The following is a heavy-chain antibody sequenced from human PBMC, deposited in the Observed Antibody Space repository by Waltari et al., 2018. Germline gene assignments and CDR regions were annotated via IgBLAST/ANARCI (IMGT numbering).Heavy chain of an antibody. V-gene: IGHV4-34*11. J-gene: IGHJ4*02. CDR2: IYYSGST. Sequence: QVQLQQWGAGLLKPSDTLSLPCAVYVGSFSGYYWSWIRQPPGKGLEWIGYIYYSGSTNYNPSLKSRVTISVDTSKNQFSLKLSSVTAADTAVYYCARDTQTAFDYWGQGTLVTVSS. CDR3: ARDTQTAFDY. D-gene: IGHD2-21*02. CDR1: VGSFSGYY.